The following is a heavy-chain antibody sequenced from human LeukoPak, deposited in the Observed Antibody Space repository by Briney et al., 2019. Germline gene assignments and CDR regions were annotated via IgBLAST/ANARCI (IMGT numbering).Heavy chain of an antibody. J-gene: IGHJ2*01. V-gene: IGHV3-7*03. CDR1: GFTFSSYW. CDR2: IKQDGSEK. Sequence: GGSLRLSCAASGFTFSSYWMSWVRQAPGKGLEWVANIKQDGSEKYYVDSVKGRFTISRDNAKNSLYLQMNSLKPEDTALYYCAKGPGLGAGKRYLDLWGRGTLVIVSS. D-gene: IGHD6-13*01. CDR3: AKGPGLGAGKRYLDL.